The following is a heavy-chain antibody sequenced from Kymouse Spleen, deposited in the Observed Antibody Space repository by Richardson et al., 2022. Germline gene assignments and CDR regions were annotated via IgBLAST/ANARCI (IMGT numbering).Heavy chain of an antibody. Sequence: EVQLVESGGGLVQPGGSLKLSCAASGFTFSGSAMHWVRQASGKGLEWVGRIRSKANSYATAYAASVKGRFTISRDDSKNTAYLQMNSLKTEDTAVYYCTGGSGSYYVFDYWGQGTLVTVSS. CDR2: IRSKANSYAT. V-gene: IGHV3-73*02. J-gene: IGHJ4*02. CDR1: GFTFSGSA. CDR3: TGGSGSYYVFDY. D-gene: IGHD3-10*01.